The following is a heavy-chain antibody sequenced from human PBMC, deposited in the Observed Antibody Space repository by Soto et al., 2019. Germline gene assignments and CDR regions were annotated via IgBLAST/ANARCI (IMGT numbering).Heavy chain of an antibody. CDR1: GFSFSSYW. CDR2: IKQDESET. V-gene: IGHV3-7*01. D-gene: IGHD3-16*01. Sequence: EVQLVESGGGLVQPGGSLRLSCKGSGFSFSSYWMSWVRQAPGKGLEWVASIKQDESETYYVDSVKGRFTITRDNVDDSVFLHMDSLSAEDAAVYLCVREVGCDYVNWGQGTLVTVSS. J-gene: IGHJ4*02. CDR3: VREVGCDYVN.